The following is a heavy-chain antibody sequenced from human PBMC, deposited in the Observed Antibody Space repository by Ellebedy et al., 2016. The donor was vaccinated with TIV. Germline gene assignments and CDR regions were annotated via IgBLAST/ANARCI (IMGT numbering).Heavy chain of an antibody. CDR1: GFSFDTYA. CDR2: ISPSRGNP. J-gene: IGHJ4*02. CDR3: AKTLTPNFVRGLIDH. V-gene: IGHV3-23*01. D-gene: IGHD3-10*01. Sequence: GGSLRLSCAASGFSFDTYAMTWVRQAPAKGPEWVATISPSRGNPYYADSVKGRFPISRDNSKNALHLQMHSLRAEDTAVYYCAKTLTPNFVRGLIDHWGQGTLVSVSS.